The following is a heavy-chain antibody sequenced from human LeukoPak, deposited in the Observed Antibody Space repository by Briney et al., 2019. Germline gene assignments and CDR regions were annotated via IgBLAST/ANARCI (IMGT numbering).Heavy chain of an antibody. CDR1: GGTFSSYA. D-gene: IGHD6-19*01. V-gene: IGHV1-69*13. CDR3: ASAPGIAVAGQTEYFDY. Sequence: SVTVSCTASGGTFSSYAISWVRQAPGQGLEWMGGIIPIFGTANYAQKFQGRVTITADESTSTAYMELSSLRSEDTAVYYCASAPGIAVAGQTEYFDYWGQGTLVTVSS. J-gene: IGHJ4*02. CDR2: IIPIFGTA.